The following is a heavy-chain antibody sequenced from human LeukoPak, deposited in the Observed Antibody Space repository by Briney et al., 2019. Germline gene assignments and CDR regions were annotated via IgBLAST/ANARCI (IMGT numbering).Heavy chain of an antibody. J-gene: IGHJ4*02. CDR2: INSDGSNT. D-gene: IGHD6-19*01. Sequence: GGSLRLSCAASGFTVSSNYMDWVRQAPGQGLAWVSRINSDGSNTVYADSVKGRFTISRDNAKNTLYLQMDTLRVEDTAVYYCARDQGSGWSLDYWGLGTLVTVSS. CDR3: ARDQGSGWSLDY. V-gene: IGHV3-74*01. CDR1: GFTVSSNY.